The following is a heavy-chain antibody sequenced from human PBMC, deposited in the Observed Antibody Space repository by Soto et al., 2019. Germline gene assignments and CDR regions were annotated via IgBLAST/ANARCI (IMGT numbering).Heavy chain of an antibody. CDR3: ARKRGYSYGYGMDV. CDR2: IYYSGST. D-gene: IGHD5-18*01. J-gene: IGHJ6*02. V-gene: IGHV4-31*03. Sequence: SETLSLTCTVSGGSISSGGYYWSWIRQHPGKGLEWIGYIYYSGSTYYNPSLKSRVTISVDTSKNQFSLKLSSVTAAATAVYYCARKRGYSYGYGMDVWGQGTTVTVSS. CDR1: GGSISSGGYY.